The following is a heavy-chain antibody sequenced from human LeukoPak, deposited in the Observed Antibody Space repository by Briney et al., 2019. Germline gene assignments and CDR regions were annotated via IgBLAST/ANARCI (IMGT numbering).Heavy chain of an antibody. CDR1: GFTFSSYG. Sequence: GRSLRLSCAASGFTFSSYGMHWVRQAPGEGLEWVAVISYDGSNKYYADSVKGRFTISRDNSKNTLYLQMNSLRAEDTAVYYCAKVRGALDYWGQGTLVTVSS. CDR3: AKVRGALDY. D-gene: IGHD1-26*01. CDR2: ISYDGSNK. J-gene: IGHJ4*02. V-gene: IGHV3-30*18.